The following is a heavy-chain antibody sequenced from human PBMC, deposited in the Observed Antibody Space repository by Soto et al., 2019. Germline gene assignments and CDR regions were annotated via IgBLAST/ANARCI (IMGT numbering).Heavy chain of an antibody. CDR3: ARERGTRWLQLMFYFDY. J-gene: IGHJ4*02. Sequence: PGGSLRLSCAASGFTFSSYGMHWVRQAPGKGLEWVAVIWYDGSNKYYADSVKGRFTISRDNSKNTLYLQMNSLRAEDTAVYYCARERGTRWLQLMFYFDYWGQGTMVTVYS. CDR2: IWYDGSNK. CDR1: GFTFSSYG. D-gene: IGHD5-12*01. V-gene: IGHV3-33*01.